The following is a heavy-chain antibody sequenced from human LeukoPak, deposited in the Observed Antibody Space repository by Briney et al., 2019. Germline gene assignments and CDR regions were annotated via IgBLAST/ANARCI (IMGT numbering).Heavy chain of an antibody. CDR3: ARVLVGATRGWFDP. V-gene: IGHV4-34*01. CDR1: GGSFSGYY. CDR2: INHSGST. J-gene: IGHJ5*02. Sequence: SETLSLTCAVYGGSFSGYYWSWIRQPPGKGLEWIGEINHSGSTNYNPSLKSRVTISVDTSKNQFSLKLSSVTAADTAMYYCARVLVGATRGWFDPWGQGTLVTVSS. D-gene: IGHD1-26*01.